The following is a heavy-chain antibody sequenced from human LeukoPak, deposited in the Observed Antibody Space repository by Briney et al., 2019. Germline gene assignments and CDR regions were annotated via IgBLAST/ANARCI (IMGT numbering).Heavy chain of an antibody. CDR1: GFTFGNYA. Sequence: GGSLRLSCAASGFTFGNYAMHWVRQAPGKGLEWVALISHDGNNKYYADSVKGRFTTSRGDSKNTLYLQMNSLRAEDTAVYYCAKDPSLRVTLPVWGQGTLVTVSS. D-gene: IGHD2-21*02. J-gene: IGHJ4*02. CDR3: AKDPSLRVTLPV. CDR2: ISHDGNNK. V-gene: IGHV3-30*18.